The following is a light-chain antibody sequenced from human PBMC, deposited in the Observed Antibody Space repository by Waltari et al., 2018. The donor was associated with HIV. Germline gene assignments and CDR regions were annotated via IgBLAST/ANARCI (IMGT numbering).Light chain of an antibody. CDR2: GNS. V-gene: IGLV1-40*01. CDR3: QAYGSRLSAWV. Sequence: QSVLTQPPSVSGARGQRLTNSCTGSTSNIRASDDVHWYQQFPGAAPKLLMSGNSNRPSGVPDRFSGSKSGTSASLAITGLQAEDEADYYCQAYGSRLSAWVFGGGTKLTVL. J-gene: IGLJ3*02. CDR1: TSNIRASDD.